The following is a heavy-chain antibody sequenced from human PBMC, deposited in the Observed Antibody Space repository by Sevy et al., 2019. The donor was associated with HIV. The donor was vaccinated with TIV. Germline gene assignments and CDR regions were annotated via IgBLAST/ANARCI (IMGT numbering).Heavy chain of an antibody. CDR3: ARGWYYYYYGMDV. CDR1: GYTFTGYY. D-gene: IGHD6-19*01. CDR2: INPNSGGT. Sequence: ASVKVSCKASGYTFTGYYMHWVRQAPGQGLEWMGRINPNSGGTNYAQKFQGRVTMTRDTSISTAYMELSRLRSDDTAVYYCARGWYYYYYGMDVWGQGTTVTVSS. J-gene: IGHJ6*02. V-gene: IGHV1-2*06.